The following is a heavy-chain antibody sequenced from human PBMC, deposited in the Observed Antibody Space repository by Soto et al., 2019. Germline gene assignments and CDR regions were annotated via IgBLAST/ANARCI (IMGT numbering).Heavy chain of an antibody. CDR2: FDPEDGET. V-gene: IGHV1-24*01. D-gene: IGHD3-22*01. J-gene: IGHJ4*02. CDR3: ATKMYYYDGSGYYHFAF. CDR1: GGTFSSYA. Sequence: SVKVSCKASGGTFSSYAISWVRQAPGQGLEWMGGFDPEDGETIYAQKFQGRVTMTEDTSTDTAYMELSSLRSEDTAVYYCATKMYYYDGSGYYHFAFRGQGSLVTGS.